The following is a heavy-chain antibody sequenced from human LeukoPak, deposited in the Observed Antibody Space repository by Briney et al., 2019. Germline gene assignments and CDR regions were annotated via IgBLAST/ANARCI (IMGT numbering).Heavy chain of an antibody. Sequence: SETLSLTCAVSGYSISSGYYWGWIGQPPGKGLEWIGYIYHSGTTYYNPSLKSRVTMSVDTSKNQFSLKLSSVTAADTAVYYCASGITMIVVAYWGQGILVTVSS. CDR3: ASGITMIVVAY. J-gene: IGHJ4*02. CDR1: GYSISSGYY. V-gene: IGHV4-38-2*01. D-gene: IGHD3-22*01. CDR2: IYHSGTT.